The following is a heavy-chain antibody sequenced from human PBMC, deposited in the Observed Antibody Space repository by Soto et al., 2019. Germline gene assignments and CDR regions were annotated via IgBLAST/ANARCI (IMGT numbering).Heavy chain of an antibody. J-gene: IGHJ6*02. CDR1: GYTFTSYA. CDR2: INAGNGNT. D-gene: IGHD3-9*01. V-gene: IGHV1-3*01. CDR3: AIEYDILTGYWLGGMDV. Sequence: QVQLVQSEAEVKKPGASVKVSCKASGYTFTSYAMHWVRQAPGQRLEWMGWINAGNGNTKYSQKFQGRVTITRDTAASTAYMELSSLRSEDTAVYYCAIEYDILTGYWLGGMDVLGQGTTVTVSS.